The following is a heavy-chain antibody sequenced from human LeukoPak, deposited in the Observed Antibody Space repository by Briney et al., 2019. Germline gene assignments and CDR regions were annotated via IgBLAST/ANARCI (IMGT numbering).Heavy chain of an antibody. D-gene: IGHD3-10*01. Sequence: SQTLSLTCAISGDSVSSNSAAWNWIRQSPSRGLEWLGRTYYRSKWYNDYAVSVNSRITINPDTSKNQFSLQLNSVTPEDTAVYYCARGKFRGSGSYYYFDYWGQGTLVTVSS. CDR1: GDSVSSNSAA. V-gene: IGHV6-1*01. J-gene: IGHJ4*02. CDR2: TYYRSKWYN. CDR3: ARGKFRGSGSYYYFDY.